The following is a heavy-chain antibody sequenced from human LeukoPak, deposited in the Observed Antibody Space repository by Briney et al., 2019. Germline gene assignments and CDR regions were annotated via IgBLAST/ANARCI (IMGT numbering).Heavy chain of an antibody. Sequence: WASVKVSSKASGYTFTGYYMHWVRQAPGQGLEWMGWINPNSGGTNYAQKFQGRVTMTRDTSISTAYMELSRLRSDDTAVYYCARGPQYPRQYYFDYWGQGTLVTVSS. D-gene: IGHD2/OR15-2a*01. CDR2: INPNSGGT. V-gene: IGHV1-2*02. J-gene: IGHJ4*02. CDR1: GYTFTGYY. CDR3: ARGPQYPRQYYFDY.